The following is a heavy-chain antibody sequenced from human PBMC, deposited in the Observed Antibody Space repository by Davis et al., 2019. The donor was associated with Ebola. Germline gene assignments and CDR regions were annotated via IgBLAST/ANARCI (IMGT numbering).Heavy chain of an antibody. J-gene: IGHJ6*02. CDR2: MNPNSGNT. D-gene: IGHD6-13*01. CDR1: GYTFTSYG. Sequence: AASVQVSCKASGYTFTSYGINWVRQATGQGLEWMGWMNPNSGNTGYAQKFQGRVTMTRNTSISTAYMELSSLRSEDTAVYYCARECIAAAGTCYYYGMDVWGQGTTVTVSS. CDR3: ARECIAAAGTCYYYGMDV. V-gene: IGHV1-8*02.